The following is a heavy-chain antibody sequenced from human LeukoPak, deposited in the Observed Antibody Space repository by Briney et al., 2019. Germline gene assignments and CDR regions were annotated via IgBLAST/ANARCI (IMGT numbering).Heavy chain of an antibody. D-gene: IGHD3-22*01. Sequence: SETLSLTCAVYGGSFSGYYWSWIRQPPGKGLEWIGEINHSGSTNYNPSLKSRVTISVDTSKNQFSLKLSSVTAADTAVYYCARSRVDSSGYYFSFVAATFDYWGQGTLVTVSS. CDR2: INHSGST. CDR3: ARSRVDSSGYYFSFVAATFDY. J-gene: IGHJ4*02. V-gene: IGHV4-34*01. CDR1: GGSFSGYY.